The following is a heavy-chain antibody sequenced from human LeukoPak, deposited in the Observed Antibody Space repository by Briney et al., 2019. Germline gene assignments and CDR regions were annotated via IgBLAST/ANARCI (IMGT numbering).Heavy chain of an antibody. CDR1: GGTFSSYA. D-gene: IGHD3-16*01. V-gene: IGHV1-69*13. Sequence: GASVKVSCKASGGTFSSYAISWVRQAPGQGLEWMGGIIPIFGTANYAQKFQGRVTITADESTSTAYMELSSLRSEDTAVYYCAGEGEQPTKFDYWGQGTLVTVSS. CDR2: IIPIFGTA. J-gene: IGHJ4*02. CDR3: AGEGEQPTKFDY.